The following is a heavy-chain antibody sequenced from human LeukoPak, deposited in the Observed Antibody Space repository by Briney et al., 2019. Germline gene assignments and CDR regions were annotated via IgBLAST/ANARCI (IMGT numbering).Heavy chain of an antibody. CDR2: IYSGGGT. CDR1: GFTVSSNY. CDR3: ARTNSSGWFQP. J-gene: IGHJ5*02. V-gene: IGHV3-66*01. D-gene: IGHD6-19*01. Sequence: GGSLRLSCAASGFTVSSNYMSWVRQAPGKGLEWVSVIYSGGGTYYADSVKGRFTISRDNSKNTLYLQMNSLRAEDTAVCYCARTNSSGWFQPWGQGTLVTVSS.